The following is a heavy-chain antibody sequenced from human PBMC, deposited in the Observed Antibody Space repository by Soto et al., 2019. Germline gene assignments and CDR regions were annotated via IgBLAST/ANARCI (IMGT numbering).Heavy chain of an antibody. CDR1: GYSIXSGYY. CDR3: ARELKGSSWLEGYYYYGMAV. V-gene: IGHV4-38-2*02. D-gene: IGHD6-13*01. CDR2: IYHSGST. Sequence: SETLSLTCGVSGYSIXSGYYWGWIRQPPGKGLEWIGSIYHSGSTYYNPSLKSRVTISVDTSKNQFYLKLSSVTAADTAVYYYARELKGSSWLEGYYYYGMAVWGQGTTVTVSS. J-gene: IGHJ6*02.